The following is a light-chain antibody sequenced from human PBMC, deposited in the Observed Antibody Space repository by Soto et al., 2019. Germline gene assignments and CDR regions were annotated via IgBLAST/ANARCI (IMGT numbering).Light chain of an antibody. Sequence: AIRMTQSPSSLSASTGDRVTITCRASQGISSYLAWYQQKPGKAPKLRIYAASTLQSGVPSRFSGSGSGTDVTLTVSCLQSEDFATYYCQQYYSYPPLTFGQGTRLEIK. CDR3: QQYYSYPPLT. CDR2: AAS. J-gene: IGKJ5*01. CDR1: QGISSY. V-gene: IGKV1-8*01.